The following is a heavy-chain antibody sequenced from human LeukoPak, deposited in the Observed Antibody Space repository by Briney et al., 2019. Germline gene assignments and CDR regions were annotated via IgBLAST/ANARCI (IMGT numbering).Heavy chain of an antibody. V-gene: IGHV3-23*01. J-gene: IGHJ4*02. CDR3: ARHDSFIPY. D-gene: IGHD5-18*01. CDR2: ISDNEGRT. CDR1: GFTFNYYA. Sequence: GGSLRLSCAASGFTFNYYAMSWVRQAPGKGLEWVSSISDNEGRTYYTDSVKGRFTISRDNTKNTVYLQMHNLRADDTAVYFCARHDSFIPYWGQGALVTVSS.